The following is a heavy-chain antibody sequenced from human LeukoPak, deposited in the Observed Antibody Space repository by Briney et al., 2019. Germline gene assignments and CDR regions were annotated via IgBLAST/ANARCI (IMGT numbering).Heavy chain of an antibody. Sequence: PSETQSLTCTVYGGSISSYYWSWIRQPPGKGLEWIGYIYYSGSTNYNPSLKSRVTISVDTSKNQFSLKLSSVTAADTAVYYCARERYNWNYSVYYMDVWGKGTTVTVSS. J-gene: IGHJ6*03. V-gene: IGHV4-59*01. D-gene: IGHD1-7*01. CDR2: IYYSGST. CDR3: ARERYNWNYSVYYMDV. CDR1: GGSISSYY.